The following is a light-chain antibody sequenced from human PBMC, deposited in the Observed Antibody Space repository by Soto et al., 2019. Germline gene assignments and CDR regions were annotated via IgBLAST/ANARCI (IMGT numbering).Light chain of an antibody. CDR3: QSYDSTLSARYV. Sequence: QSVLTQPPSASGTPGQRVTISCSGSSSNIGSNYVYWYQQLPGTAPKLLIYRNNQRPSGVPDRFSGSKSGTSASLAISGLRSEDEADYYCQSYDSTLSARYVFGTGTQLTVL. J-gene: IGLJ1*01. CDR2: RNN. V-gene: IGLV1-47*01. CDR1: SSNIGSNY.